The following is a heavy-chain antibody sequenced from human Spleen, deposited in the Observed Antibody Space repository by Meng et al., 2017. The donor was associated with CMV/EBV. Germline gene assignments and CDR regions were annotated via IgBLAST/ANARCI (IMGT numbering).Heavy chain of an antibody. J-gene: IGHJ5*02. CDR1: GYILSTYS. CDR3: ARKVGASTYWFDP. Sequence: QVQLVQSGAEVKKPGASVKDSCKASGYILSTYSIRWVRQAPGQGLEWMGWINVGNGNTKYSQKFQGRVTITRDTSASTAYMELSSLRSEDTAVYYCARKVGASTYWFDPWGQGTLVTVSS. CDR2: INVGNGNT. V-gene: IGHV1-3*01. D-gene: IGHD1-26*01.